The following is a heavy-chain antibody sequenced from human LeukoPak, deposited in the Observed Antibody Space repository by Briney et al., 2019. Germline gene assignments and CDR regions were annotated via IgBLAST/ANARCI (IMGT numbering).Heavy chain of an antibody. V-gene: IGHV4-34*01. D-gene: IGHD2-2*03. CDR1: GGSLSGYY. CDR2: INHSGST. CDR3: ARGWMEIRAFDI. Sequence: PSETLSLTCAVYGGSLSGYYWSWIRQPPGKGLEWIGEINHSGSTNYNPSLKSRVTISVDTSKNQFSLKLSSVTAADTAVYYCARGWMEIRAFDIWGQGTMVTVSS. J-gene: IGHJ3*02.